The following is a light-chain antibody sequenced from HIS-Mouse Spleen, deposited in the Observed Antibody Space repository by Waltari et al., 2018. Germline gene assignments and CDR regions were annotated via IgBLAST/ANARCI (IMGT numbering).Light chain of an antibody. J-gene: IGLJ3*02. V-gene: IGLV1-47*01. CDR3: AAWDDSLSGPWV. CDR2: RNN. CDR1: SSNIGSNY. Sequence: QSVLTQPPSASGTPGQRVTISCSGSSSNIGSNYVYWYQQLPGTAPNLLIYRNNARPSGVPDRCSGSKSGTSASLAISGLRSEDEADYYCAAWDDSLSGPWVFGGGTKLTVL.